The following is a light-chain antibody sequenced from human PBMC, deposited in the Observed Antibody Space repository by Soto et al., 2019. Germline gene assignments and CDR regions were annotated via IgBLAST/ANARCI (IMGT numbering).Light chain of an antibody. CDR3: CSYTDIALDVV. V-gene: IGLV2-14*01. CDR2: EVS. Sequence: QSALTQPASVSGSPGQSITISCTGTSSDVGDYKYVSWYQQHPGKVPKVLIYEVSHRPSGVSDRFSGSKSGNTASLTISGVRPEDEADYYCCSYTDIALDVVFGGGTKLTVL. J-gene: IGLJ2*01. CDR1: SSDVGDYKY.